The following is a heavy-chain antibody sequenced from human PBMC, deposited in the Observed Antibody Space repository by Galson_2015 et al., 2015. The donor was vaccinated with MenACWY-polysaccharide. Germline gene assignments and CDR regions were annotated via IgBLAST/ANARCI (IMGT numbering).Heavy chain of an antibody. J-gene: IGHJ5*02. V-gene: IGHV1-8*01. CDR3: ARGGKYYYDSSGYLNWFDP. Sequence: SVKVSCKASGYSFSSYDINWVRQTTGQGLEWMGWMNPNSGNTGFAQKFQGRVTMTRNTSISIAYMELSSLRSEDTAVYYCARGGKYYYDSSGYLNWFDPWGQGTLVTVSS. D-gene: IGHD3-22*01. CDR1: GYSFSSYD. CDR2: MNPNSGNT.